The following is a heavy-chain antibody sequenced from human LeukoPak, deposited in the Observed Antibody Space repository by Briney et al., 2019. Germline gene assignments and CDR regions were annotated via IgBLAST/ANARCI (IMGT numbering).Heavy chain of an antibody. CDR1: GYTFTSYG. CDR3: ARDSRYCSGGSCYSLDY. Sequence: ASMKVSCKASGYTFTSYGITWVRQAPGQGLEWMGWISAYNGNTNYAQKLQGRVTMTTDTSTSTAYMELRSLRSDDTAVYYCARDSRYCSGGSCYSLDYWGQGTLVTVSS. V-gene: IGHV1-18*01. D-gene: IGHD2-15*01. J-gene: IGHJ4*02. CDR2: ISAYNGNT.